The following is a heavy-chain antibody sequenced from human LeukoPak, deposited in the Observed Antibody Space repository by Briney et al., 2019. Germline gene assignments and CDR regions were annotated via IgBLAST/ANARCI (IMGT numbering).Heavy chain of an antibody. CDR2: MNPNSGHT. CDR1: GYTFTSYD. V-gene: IGHV1-8*01. Sequence: GASVKVSCKASGYTFTSYDINWVRQATGQGLEWMGWMNPNSGHTDYAQKFQGSVTMTRNTSISTAYMELSSLRSEDTAVYYCARGHVDIVATGAFDIWGQGTMVTVSS. D-gene: IGHD5-12*01. J-gene: IGHJ3*02. CDR3: ARGHVDIVATGAFDI.